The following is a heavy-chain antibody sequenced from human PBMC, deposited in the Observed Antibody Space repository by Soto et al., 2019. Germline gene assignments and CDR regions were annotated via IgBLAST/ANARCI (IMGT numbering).Heavy chain of an antibody. J-gene: IGHJ4*02. CDR3: AKEGSPPFFQH. V-gene: IGHV3-23*01. Sequence: GGSLRLSFAGSGFTFSSYAISWVRQAPGKGPEWVSAISGGGGQTYYLESVKGRFTISRDNSKNTVSLLLNSLRADDTAVYYCAKEGSPPFFQHWGQGTLVTAPQ. CDR1: GFTFSSYA. CDR2: ISGGGGQT.